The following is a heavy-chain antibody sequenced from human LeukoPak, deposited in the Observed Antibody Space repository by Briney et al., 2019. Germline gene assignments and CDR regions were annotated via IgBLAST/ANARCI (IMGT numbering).Heavy chain of an antibody. CDR1: GFTVSSNY. J-gene: IGHJ4*02. V-gene: IGHV3-66*01. Sequence: GGSLRLSCAASGFTVSSNYMSWVRQAPGKGLEWVSVIYSGGSTYYADSVKGRFTISRDNSKNTLYLQMNSLRAEDTAVYYCARGPVVITFGGVIVIPISAPYFDYWGQGTLVTVSS. CDR2: IYSGGST. D-gene: IGHD3-16*02. CDR3: ARGPVVITFGGVIVIPISAPYFDY.